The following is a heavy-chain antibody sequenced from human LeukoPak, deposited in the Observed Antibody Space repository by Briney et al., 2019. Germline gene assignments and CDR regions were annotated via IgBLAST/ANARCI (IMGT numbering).Heavy chain of an antibody. Sequence: ASVKVSCKASGYTFTGYYMHWVRQAPGQGLEWMGWINPNSGGTNYAQKFQGRVTMTRDTSISTAYMELSRLRSDDTAVYYCARFSLSSTVTTANFDYWGQGTLVTVSS. CDR3: ARFSLSSTVTTANFDY. CDR2: INPNSGGT. CDR1: GYTFTGYY. J-gene: IGHJ4*02. V-gene: IGHV1-2*02. D-gene: IGHD4-17*01.